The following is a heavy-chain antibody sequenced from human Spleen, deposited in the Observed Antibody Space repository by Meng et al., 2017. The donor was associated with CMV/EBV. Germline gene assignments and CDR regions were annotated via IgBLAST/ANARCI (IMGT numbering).Heavy chain of an antibody. Sequence: GESLKISCAASGLTVSSNYMSWVRQAPGKGLEWVSVIYSDDYTYYADSVKGRFTISRDNSRDTLYLHMKSLRAEDTAVYYCVREGYCTSTACSSYYYYGMDVWGQGTTVTVSS. V-gene: IGHV3-53*01. D-gene: IGHD2-2*01. CDR2: IYSDDYT. CDR1: GLTVSSNY. J-gene: IGHJ6*02. CDR3: VREGYCTSTACSSYYYYGMDV.